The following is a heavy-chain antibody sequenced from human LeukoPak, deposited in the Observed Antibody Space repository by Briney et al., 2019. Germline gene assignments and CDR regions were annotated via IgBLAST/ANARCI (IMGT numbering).Heavy chain of an antibody. CDR1: GFTFSSYS. CDR2: ISSSSSYI. V-gene: IGHV3-21*01. D-gene: IGHD6-19*01. J-gene: IGHJ4*02. CDR3: ASSGWYRFDYFDY. Sequence: PGGSLRLSCAASGFTFSSYSMNWVRQAPGKGLEWVSSISSSSSYIYYADSVKGRFTISRDNAKNSLYLQMNSLRAEDTAVYYCASSGWYRFDYFDYWGQGTLVTVSS.